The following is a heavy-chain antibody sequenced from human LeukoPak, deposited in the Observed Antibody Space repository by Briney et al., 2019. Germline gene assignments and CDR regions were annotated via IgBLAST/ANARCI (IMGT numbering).Heavy chain of an antibody. CDR1: GYSFTSYW. J-gene: IGHJ4*02. CDR3: ASWGIAVAGPFDY. CDR2: IDPSDSYT. D-gene: IGHD6-19*01. Sequence: GESPKISCKGSGYSFTSYWISWVRQMPGKGLEWMGRIDPSDSYTNYSPSFQGHVTISADKSISTAYLQWSSLKASDTAMYYCASWGIAVAGPFDYWGQGTLVTVSS. V-gene: IGHV5-10-1*01.